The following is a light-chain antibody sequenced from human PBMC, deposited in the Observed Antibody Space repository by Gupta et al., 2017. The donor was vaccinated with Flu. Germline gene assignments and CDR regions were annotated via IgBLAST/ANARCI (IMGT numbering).Light chain of an antibody. Sequence: EIVLTQSPGTLSLSLGERATLSCRARQSVSSSYLAWYQQKPGQAPRLLIYGASSRATGIPDRFSGSGSGTDFTLTISRLEPEDFAVYYCQQYGSSPRVTFGPGTKVDIK. J-gene: IGKJ3*01. CDR1: QSVSSSY. V-gene: IGKV3-20*01. CDR3: QQYGSSPRVT. CDR2: GAS.